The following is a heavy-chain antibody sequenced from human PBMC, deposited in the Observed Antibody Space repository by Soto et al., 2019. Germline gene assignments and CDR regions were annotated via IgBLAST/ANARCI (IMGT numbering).Heavy chain of an antibody. V-gene: IGHV4-59*01. CDR1: GGSISSYY. D-gene: IGHD2-21*02. CDR3: ARGRLLFDSYYYYYGMDV. J-gene: IGHJ6*02. CDR2: IYYSGST. Sequence: SETLSLTCTVSGGSISSYYWSWIRQPPGKGLEWIGYIYYSGSTNYNPSLKSRVTISVDTSKNQFSLKLSSVTAADTAVYYCARGRLLFDSYYYYYGMDVWGQGTTVTVSS.